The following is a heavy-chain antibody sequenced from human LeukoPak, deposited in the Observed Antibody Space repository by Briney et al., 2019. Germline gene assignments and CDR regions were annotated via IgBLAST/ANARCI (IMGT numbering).Heavy chain of an antibody. CDR3: ARGGSSSWYGLNS. V-gene: IGHV4-31*03. J-gene: IGHJ4*02. Sequence: SQTLSLTCTVSGGSISSGGYYWSWIRQHPGKGLEWIGYIYYSGSTYYNPSLKSRVTISVDTSKNQFSLKLSSVTAADTAVYYCARGGSSSWYGLNSWGQGTLVTVSS. D-gene: IGHD6-13*01. CDR1: GGSISSGGYY. CDR2: IYYSGST.